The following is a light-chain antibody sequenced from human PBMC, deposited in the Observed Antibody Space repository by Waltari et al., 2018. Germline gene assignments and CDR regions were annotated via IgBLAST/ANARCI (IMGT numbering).Light chain of an antibody. J-gene: IGKJ1*01. CDR1: QSISKY. Sequence: EIVLTQPPGTLSLSHGERATLSCRASQSISKYLAWYQQKPGQAPRPLIYHASSRAAGIPDRFSGSGSGTDFSLTISRLEPEDFAVYYCQHYESLPVTFGQGTKVEIK. CDR3: QHYESLPVT. CDR2: HAS. V-gene: IGKV3-20*01.